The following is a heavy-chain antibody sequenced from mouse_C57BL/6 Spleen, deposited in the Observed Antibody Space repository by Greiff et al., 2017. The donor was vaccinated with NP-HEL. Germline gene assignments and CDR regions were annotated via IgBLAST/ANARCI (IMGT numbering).Heavy chain of an antibody. V-gene: IGHV1-69*01. CDR2: IDPSDSYT. CDR3: ARYGSSYPWFAY. CDR1: GYTFTSYW. Sequence: VQLQQPGAELVMPGASVKLSCKASGYTFTSYWMHWVKQRPGQGLEWIGEIDPSDSYTNYNQKFKGKSTLTVDKSSSTAYMQLSSLTSDDSAVYYCARYGSSYPWFAYWGQGTLVTVSA. D-gene: IGHD1-1*01. J-gene: IGHJ3*01.